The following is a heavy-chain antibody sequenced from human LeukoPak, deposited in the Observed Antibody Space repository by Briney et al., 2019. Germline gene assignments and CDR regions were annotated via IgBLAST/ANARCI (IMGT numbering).Heavy chain of an antibody. V-gene: IGHV1-2*02. J-gene: IGHJ4*02. D-gene: IGHD3-22*01. Sequence: ASVKVSCKVSGYTFSGDYIHWVRQAPGQGLEWMGWINPNSGGTNYAHKFQGRVTMTRDTSIRTAYMELSRLRSDDTALYYYARKTYRRDSSGYFDYWGQGTLVTVSS. CDR1: GYTFSGDY. CDR2: INPNSGGT. CDR3: ARKTYRRDSSGYFDY.